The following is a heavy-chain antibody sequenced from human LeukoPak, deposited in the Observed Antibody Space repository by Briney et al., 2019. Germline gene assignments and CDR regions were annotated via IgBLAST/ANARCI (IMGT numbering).Heavy chain of an antibody. CDR3: ARGSSWVDY. CDR2: IYYSGST. D-gene: IGHD6-13*01. J-gene: IGHJ4*02. V-gene: IGHV4-39*07. CDR1: GGSISSSSYY. Sequence: SSETLSLTCTISGGSISSSSYYWGWIRQPPGKGLEWIGSIYYSGSTYYNPSLKSRVTISVDTSKNQFSLKLSSVTAADTAVYYCARGSSWVDYWGQGTLVTVSS.